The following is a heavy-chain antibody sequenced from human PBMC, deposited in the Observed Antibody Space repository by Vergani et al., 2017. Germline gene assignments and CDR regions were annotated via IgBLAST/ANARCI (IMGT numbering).Heavy chain of an antibody. Sequence: EVQLVQSGAEVKKPGESMKISCKGSGYRFTSYWIGWVRQMPGKGLEGMGIINPGDSDTRYSPSFQGQVTISADKSISTAYLQWSSLKASDTAMYYCARHACTNGVGHGDYWGQGTLVTVAS. CDR3: ARHACTNGVGHGDY. V-gene: IGHV5-51*01. CDR2: INPGDSDT. CDR1: GYRFTSYW. D-gene: IGHD2-8*01. J-gene: IGHJ4*02.